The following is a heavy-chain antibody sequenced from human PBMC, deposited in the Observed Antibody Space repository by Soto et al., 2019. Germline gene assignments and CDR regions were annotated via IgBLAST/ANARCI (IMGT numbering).Heavy chain of an antibody. CDR1: GGSISSYY. D-gene: IGHD6-13*01. Sequence: LSLTCTVSGGSISSYYWSWIRQPPGKGLEWIGYIYYSGCTNYNPSLKSRVTISVDTSKNQFSLKLSSVTAANTAVYYCARCLLLGSNEGCFDPWGQGSLVTVSS. J-gene: IGHJ5*02. V-gene: IGHV4-59*01. CDR2: IYYSGCT. CDR3: ARCLLLGSNEGCFDP.